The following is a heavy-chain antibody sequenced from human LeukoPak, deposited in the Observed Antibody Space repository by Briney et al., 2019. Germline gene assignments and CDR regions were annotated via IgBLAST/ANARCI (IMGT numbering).Heavy chain of an antibody. CDR3: ARTERGYDILTGYSNYVIYYYGMDV. V-gene: IGHV1-8*01. Sequence: ASVKVSCKASGYTFTSYDINWVRQATGQGLEWMGWMNPNSGNTGYAQKFQGRVTMTRNTSISTAYMELSSLRSEDTAVYYCARTERGYDILTGYSNYVIYYYGMDVWGQGTTVTVSS. J-gene: IGHJ6*02. D-gene: IGHD3-9*01. CDR1: GYTFTSYD. CDR2: MNPNSGNT.